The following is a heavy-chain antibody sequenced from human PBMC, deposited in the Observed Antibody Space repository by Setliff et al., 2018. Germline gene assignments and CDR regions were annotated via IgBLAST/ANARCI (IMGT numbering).Heavy chain of an antibody. Sequence: SETLSLTCIVSGVSVSRHYWSWIRQPPGKTLEWIGYIYTGGSTTYNPSLKSRVTLSLDTSKNHLSLNLTSVTAADTAVYYCARDVWGAGTGWFGPWGLGILVTVSS. CDR2: IYTGGST. V-gene: IGHV4-4*08. CDR3: ARDVWGAGTGWFGP. CDR1: GVSVSRHY. J-gene: IGHJ5*02. D-gene: IGHD1-1*01.